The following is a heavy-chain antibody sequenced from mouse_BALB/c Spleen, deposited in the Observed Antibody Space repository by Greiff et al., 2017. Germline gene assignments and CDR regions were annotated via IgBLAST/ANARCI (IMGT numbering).Heavy chain of an antibody. CDR3: ARMKILFDY. CDR2: ISYSGST. V-gene: IGHV3-2*02. CDR1: GYSITSDYA. J-gene: IGHJ2*01. Sequence: VQLQQSGPGLVKPSQSLSLTCTVTGYSITSDYAWNWIRQFPGNKLEWMGYISYSGSTSYNPSLKSRISITRDTSKNQFFLQLNSVTTEDTATYYCARMKILFDYWGQGTTLTVSS.